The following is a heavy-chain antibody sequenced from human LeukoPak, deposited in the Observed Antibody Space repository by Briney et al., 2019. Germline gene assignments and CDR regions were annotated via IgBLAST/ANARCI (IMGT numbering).Heavy chain of an antibody. CDR1: GFTVSNAW. CDR2: IKSNIDGGTT. V-gene: IGHV3-15*01. D-gene: IGHD3-10*02. Sequence: GGSLRLSCAASGFTVSNAWMSWVRQAPGKGLEWVGRIKSNIDGGTTDYAALVKGRFTISRDDSKNTLYLQMNSLKTEDTAVYYCTTVSGYYYVYHYHYMVVWGKGTTVTVSS. J-gene: IGHJ6*03. CDR3: TTVSGYYYVYHYHYMVV.